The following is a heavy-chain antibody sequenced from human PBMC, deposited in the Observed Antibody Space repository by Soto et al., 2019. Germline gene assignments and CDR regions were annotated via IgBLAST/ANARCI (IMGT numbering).Heavy chain of an antibody. CDR3: AKGAGWEPEYYSDY. V-gene: IGHV1-18*01. Sequence: ASVKVSCKASGYTFTSYGIIWVRQAPGQGLEWVGWINPYNGNTNYAQKLQGRVTMTTDTSTSTAYMELRSLRSDDTAVYYCAKGAGWEPEYYSDYWGQGTLVTVSS. CDR2: INPYNGNT. CDR1: GYTFTSYG. J-gene: IGHJ4*02. D-gene: IGHD1-26*01.